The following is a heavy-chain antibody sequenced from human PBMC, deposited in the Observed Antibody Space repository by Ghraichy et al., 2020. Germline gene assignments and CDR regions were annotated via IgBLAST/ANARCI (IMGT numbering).Heavy chain of an antibody. J-gene: IGHJ6*03. D-gene: IGHD2-2*02. V-gene: IGHV3-66*02. CDR2: IYSGGST. CDR1: GFTVSSNY. Sequence: GGSLRLSCAASGFTVSSNYMSWVRQAPGKGLEWVSVIYSGGSTYYADSVKGRFTISRDNSKNTLYLQMNSLRAEDTAVYYCARSAHCSSTSCYTQLYYYYYYMDVWGKGTTVTVSS. CDR3: ARSAHCSSTSCYTQLYYYYYYMDV.